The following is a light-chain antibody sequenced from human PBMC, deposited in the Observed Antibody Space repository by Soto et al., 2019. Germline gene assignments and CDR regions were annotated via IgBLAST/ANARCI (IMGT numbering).Light chain of an antibody. V-gene: IGKV3-20*01. CDR3: QPYGSSLLT. Sequence: EIVLTQPPRTLSLSPGERATLSCRASQSVSSSSLAWNQQKRGQAPRLLIHGASNRATGIPDRFSGSGSGADFTLTISRLEPEDFAVYYCQPYGSSLLTFGGGTKV. J-gene: IGKJ4*01. CDR2: GAS. CDR1: QSVSSSS.